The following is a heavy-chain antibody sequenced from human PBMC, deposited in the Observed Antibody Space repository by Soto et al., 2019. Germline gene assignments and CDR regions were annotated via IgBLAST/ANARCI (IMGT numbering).Heavy chain of an antibody. Sequence: ASVKVSCKVSGYTLTELSMHWVRQAPGKGLEWMGGFDPEDGETIYAQKFQGRVTMTEDTSTDTAYMELSSLRSEDTAVYYCATHEHRYYYMDVWGKGTTVTVSS. CDR2: FDPEDGET. CDR3: ATHEHRYYYMDV. CDR1: GYTLTELS. V-gene: IGHV1-24*01. J-gene: IGHJ6*03.